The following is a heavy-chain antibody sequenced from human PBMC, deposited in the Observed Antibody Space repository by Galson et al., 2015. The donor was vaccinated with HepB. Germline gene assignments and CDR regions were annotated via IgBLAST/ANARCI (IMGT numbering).Heavy chain of an antibody. V-gene: IGHV3-30*04. J-gene: IGHJ4*02. CDR2: ISYDGSNK. CDR3: ARFGSGWPDPENYFDY. D-gene: IGHD6-19*01. Sequence: SLRLSCAASGFTFSSYAMHWVRKAPGKGLEWVAVISYDGSNKYYADSVKGRFTISRDNSKNTLYLQMNSLRAEDTAVYYCARFGSGWPDPENYFDYWGQGTLVTVSS. CDR1: GFTFSSYA.